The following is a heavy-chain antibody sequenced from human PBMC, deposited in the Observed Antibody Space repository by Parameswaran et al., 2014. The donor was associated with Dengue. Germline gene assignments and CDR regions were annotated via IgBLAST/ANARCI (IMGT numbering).Heavy chain of an antibody. CDR2: IYSGDST. V-gene: IGHV3-66*01. D-gene: IGHD3-10*01. Sequence: VRQAPGKGLEWVSIIYSGDSTYYADSVKGRFIISRDNSKNTLYLQMNSLRAEDTAVYYCARDGSYGSGLFDGMDVWGQGTTVTVSS. CDR3: ARDGSYGSGLFDGMDV. J-gene: IGHJ6*02.